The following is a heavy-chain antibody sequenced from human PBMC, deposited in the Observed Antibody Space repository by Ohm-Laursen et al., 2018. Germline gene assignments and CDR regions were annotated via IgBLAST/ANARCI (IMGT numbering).Heavy chain of an antibody. CDR3: ARDPPEDSSWYADY. CDR1: GFTMRNYW. CDR2: IKPDASEE. V-gene: IGHV3-7*01. D-gene: IGHD6-13*01. J-gene: IGHJ4*02. Sequence: SLRLSCAASGFTMRNYWMSWVRQAPGKGLEWVANIKPDASEEHYVDSVKGRFTISRDNANNSVYLQMNSLRAEDTAVYYCARDPPEDSSWYADYWGQGTPVTVSP.